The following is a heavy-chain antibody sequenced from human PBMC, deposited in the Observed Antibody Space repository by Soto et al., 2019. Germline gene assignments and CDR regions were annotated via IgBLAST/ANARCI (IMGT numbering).Heavy chain of an antibody. J-gene: IGHJ6*03. CDR2: IYYSGST. D-gene: IGHD1-1*01. CDR3: ARRPRTTGTTGYYYYSLDV. Sequence: SEIISVKCSVGGDCSSRWSWNWIRKPPGKGLEWIGYIYYSGSTNYNPSLKSRVTISVDTSKNQFSLKLSSVTAADTAVYYCARRPRTTGTTGYYYYSLDVCGKGTTVPVSS. V-gene: IGHV4-59*01. CDR1: GDCSSRWS.